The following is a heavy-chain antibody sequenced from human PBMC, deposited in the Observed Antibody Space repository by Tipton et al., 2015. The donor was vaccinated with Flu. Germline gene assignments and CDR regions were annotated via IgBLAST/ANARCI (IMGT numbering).Heavy chain of an antibody. CDR3: ARDHPPSITVLGEITDYFGMDV. CDR1: GDSIGSDYY. CDR2: ISSSGSTI. V-gene: IGHV3-11*01. Sequence: LSLTCSVSGDSIGSDYYWAWIRQPPGKGLEWISHISSSGSTINYADSVKGRFTISRDNAKNSLYLQMNSLRAEDTAVYYCARDHPPSITVLGEITDYFGMDVWGQGTTVTVSS. J-gene: IGHJ6*02. D-gene: IGHD3-3*01.